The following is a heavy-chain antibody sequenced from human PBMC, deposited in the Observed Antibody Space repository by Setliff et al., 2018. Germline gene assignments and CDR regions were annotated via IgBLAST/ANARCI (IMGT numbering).Heavy chain of an antibody. V-gene: IGHV3-7*03. CDR2: IKQDGSEM. D-gene: IGHD1-7*01. J-gene: IGHJ5*02. CDR3: AKFQRGWNYLSDRFDP. Sequence: GGSLRLSCEASRFTFSTAWMSWVRQAPGKGLEWVANIKQDGSEMSYADSVKGRFTISRDNAKKSLYLQMNGLTAEDTAVYYCAKFQRGWNYLSDRFDPWGQGTLVTVSS. CDR1: RFTFSTAW.